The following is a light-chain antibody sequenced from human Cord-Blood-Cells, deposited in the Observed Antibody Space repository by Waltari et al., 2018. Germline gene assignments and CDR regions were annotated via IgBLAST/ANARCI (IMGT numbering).Light chain of an antibody. CDR2: GAS. V-gene: IGKV3-15*01. Sequence: EMVMTQSPATLSVSPGERATLSCRASQSVSSNLAWDQQKPGQAPRLLIYGASTRATGIPARFSGSGSGTEFTLTISSLQSEDFAVYYCQQYNNWPQTFGQGTKVEIK. CDR3: QQYNNWPQT. J-gene: IGKJ1*01. CDR1: QSVSSN.